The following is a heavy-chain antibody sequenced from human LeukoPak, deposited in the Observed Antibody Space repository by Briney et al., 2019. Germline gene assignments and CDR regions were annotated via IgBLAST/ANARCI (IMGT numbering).Heavy chain of an antibody. CDR2: IYDRGPA. D-gene: IGHD3-10*01. CDR1: GGAITSGGYS. J-gene: IGHJ4*02. CDR3: ARSRQGSGLLNY. V-gene: IGHV4-30-2*01. Sequence: SETLSLTCTVSGGAITSGGYSWNWIRQPPGKGLEWIGCIYDRGPAYYNPSLKSRITISVDRPENQFFLNVTSVTAADTAVYYCARSRQGSGLLNYWGQGNLVAVSS.